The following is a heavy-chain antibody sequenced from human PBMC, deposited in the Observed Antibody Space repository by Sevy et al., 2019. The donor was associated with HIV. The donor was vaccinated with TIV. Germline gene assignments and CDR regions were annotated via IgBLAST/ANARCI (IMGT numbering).Heavy chain of an antibody. D-gene: IGHD3-3*01. CDR2: INHSGST. CDR3: ARGVTIFGVITPDY. Sequence: SETLSLTCAVYGGSFSGYYWSWIRQPPGKGLEWIGEINHSGSTNYNPSLKSRVTRSVDTSKNQFSLKLSSVTAADTAVYYCARGVTIFGVITPDYWGQGTLVTFSS. CDR1: GGSFSGYY. J-gene: IGHJ4*02. V-gene: IGHV4-34*01.